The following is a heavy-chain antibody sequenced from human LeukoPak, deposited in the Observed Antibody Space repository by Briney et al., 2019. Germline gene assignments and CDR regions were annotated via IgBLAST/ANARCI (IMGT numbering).Heavy chain of an antibody. V-gene: IGHV1-8*01. J-gene: IGHJ4*02. CDR2: MNPNSGNT. CDR1: GYTFTSYD. CDR3: ASGVDYYGSGDYDY. Sequence: ASVTVSCKASGYTFTSYDINWVRQATGQGLEWMGWMNPNSGNTGYAQKFQGRVTMTRNTSISTAYMELSSLRSEDTAVYYCASGVDYYGSGDYDYWGQGTLVTVSS. D-gene: IGHD3-10*01.